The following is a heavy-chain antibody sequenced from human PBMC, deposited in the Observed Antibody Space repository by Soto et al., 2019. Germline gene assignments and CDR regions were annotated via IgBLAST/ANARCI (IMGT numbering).Heavy chain of an antibody. D-gene: IGHD3-10*01. CDR1: GFTFSSYA. CDR3: GKGTEATRRALMGFDI. J-gene: IGHJ3*02. Sequence: HAGSLRLSCAASGFTFSSYAMSWVRQAPGKGLEWVSGISGSGGSTYYADSVKGRFTISRDNSKNTLYLQMNSLRAEDTAVYYCGKGTEATRRALMGFDIWGQGTMVTV. CDR2: ISGSGGST. V-gene: IGHV3-23*01.